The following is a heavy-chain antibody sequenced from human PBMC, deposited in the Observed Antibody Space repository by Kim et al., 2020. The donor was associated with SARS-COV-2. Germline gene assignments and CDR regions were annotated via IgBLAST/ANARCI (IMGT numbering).Heavy chain of an antibody. CDR3: ARGEVGWVQLWLDY. Sequence: ASVKVSCKASGYTFTSYAMHWVRQAPRQRLEWMGWINAGNGNTKYSQKFQGRVTITRDTSASTAYMELSSLRSEDTAVYYCARGEVGWVQLWLDYWGQGTLVTVSS. D-gene: IGHD5-18*01. V-gene: IGHV1-3*01. CDR1: GYTFTSYA. J-gene: IGHJ4*02. CDR2: INAGNGNT.